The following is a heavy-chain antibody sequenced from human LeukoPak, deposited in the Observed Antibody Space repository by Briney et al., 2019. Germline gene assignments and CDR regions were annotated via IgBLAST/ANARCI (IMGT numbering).Heavy chain of an antibody. D-gene: IGHD6-19*01. Sequence: GGSLRLSCAASGFSFDEYTLHWVRQAPGKGLEWVAHTNQDGSKNYYVDSVRGRFTISRDNAKNSLYLQMNSLRAEDTAVYYCATTVAGYPDDYFDYWGQGTLVTVSS. CDR3: ATTVAGYPDDYFDY. CDR1: GFSFDEYT. J-gene: IGHJ4*02. CDR2: TNQDGSKN. V-gene: IGHV3-7*01.